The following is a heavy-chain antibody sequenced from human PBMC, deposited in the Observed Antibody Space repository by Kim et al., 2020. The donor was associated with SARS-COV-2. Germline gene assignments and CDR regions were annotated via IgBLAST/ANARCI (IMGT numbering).Heavy chain of an antibody. Sequence: SETLSLTCTVSGYSISSGYYWGWIRQPPGKGLEWIGSIYHSGSTYYNLSLKSRVTISVDTSKNQFSLKLSSVTAADTAVYYCARDSSGSSWTPINWFDPWGRGTLVTVSS. CDR2: IYHSGST. CDR3: ARDSSGSSWTPINWFDP. D-gene: IGHD6-13*01. CDR1: GYSISSGYY. J-gene: IGHJ5*02. V-gene: IGHV4-38-2*02.